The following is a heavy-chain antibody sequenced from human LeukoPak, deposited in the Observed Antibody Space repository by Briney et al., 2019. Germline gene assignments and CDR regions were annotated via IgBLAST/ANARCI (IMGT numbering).Heavy chain of an antibody. D-gene: IGHD4-17*01. CDR1: GGSFSGYY. J-gene: IGHJ3*02. CDR3: ASWVSDYGFDAFDI. Sequence: SETLSLTCAVYGGSFSGYYWSWIRQPPGKGLEWIEEINHSGSTNYNPSLKSRVTISVDTSKNQFSLKLSSVTAADTAVYYCASWVSDYGFDAFDIWGQGTMVTVSS. CDR2: INHSGST. V-gene: IGHV4-34*01.